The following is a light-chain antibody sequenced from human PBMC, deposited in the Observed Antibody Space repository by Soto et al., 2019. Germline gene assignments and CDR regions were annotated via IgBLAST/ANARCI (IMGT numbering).Light chain of an antibody. CDR3: SSYTRSSGRL. Sequence: QSALTQPASVSGSPGQSITISCTGTSSDIGNYNFVSWYQHHPGKAPKLMIYEITKRPSGVSNRFSGSKSGNTASLTISGLQAEDEADYYCSSYTRSSGRLFGGGTKVTVL. V-gene: IGLV2-14*01. J-gene: IGLJ2*01. CDR2: EIT. CDR1: SSDIGNYNF.